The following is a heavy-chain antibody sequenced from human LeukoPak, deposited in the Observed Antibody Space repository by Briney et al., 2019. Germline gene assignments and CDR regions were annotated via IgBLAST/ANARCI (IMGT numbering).Heavy chain of an antibody. CDR3: ARDGAYYDSSSYYFNFDS. V-gene: IGHV3-7*01. Sequence: GGSLRLSCAASGFTFSSYWMSWVRQAPGKGLEWVANIKQDGSEKYYVDSVKGRFTISRDNAKNSLYLQMNSLRAEDTAVYYCARDGAYYDSSSYYFNFDSWGQGTLVTVSS. CDR1: GFTFSSYW. D-gene: IGHD3-22*01. J-gene: IGHJ4*02. CDR2: IKQDGSEK.